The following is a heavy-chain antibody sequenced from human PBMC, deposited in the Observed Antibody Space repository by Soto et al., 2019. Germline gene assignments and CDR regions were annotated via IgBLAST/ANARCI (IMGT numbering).Heavy chain of an antibody. J-gene: IGHJ5*02. Sequence: GGSLRLSCAASGFTFSNAWMSWVRQAPGKGLEWVGRIKSKTDGGTTDYAAPVKGRFTISRDDSKNTLYLQMNSLKTEDTAVYYCTTEARLRGWFDPWGQGTLVTVSS. CDR3: TTEARLRGWFDP. CDR1: GFTFSNAW. CDR2: IKSKTDGGTT. V-gene: IGHV3-15*01. D-gene: IGHD4-17*01.